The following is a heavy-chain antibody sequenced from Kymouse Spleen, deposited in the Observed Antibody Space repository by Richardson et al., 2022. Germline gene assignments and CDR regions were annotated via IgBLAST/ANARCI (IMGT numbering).Heavy chain of an antibody. D-gene: IGHD4-17*01,IGHD4-23*01. CDR2: IWYDGSNK. CDR3: AYTTDYYYYGMDV. Sequence: QVQLVESGGGVVQPGRSLRLSCAASGFTFSSYGMHWVRQAPGKGLEWVAVIWYDGSNKYYADSVKGRFTISRDNSKNTLYLQMNSLRAEDTAVYYCAYTTDYYYYGMDVWGQGTTVTVSS. V-gene: IGHV3-33*01. CDR1: GFTFSSYG. J-gene: IGHJ6*02.